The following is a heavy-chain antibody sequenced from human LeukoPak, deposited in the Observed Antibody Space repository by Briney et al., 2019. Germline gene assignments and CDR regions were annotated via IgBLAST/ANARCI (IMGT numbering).Heavy chain of an antibody. CDR2: IIPIFGTA. CDR1: GGTFSSYA. V-gene: IGHV1-69*13. Sequence: SVKVSCKASGGTFSSYALSWVRQAPGQGLEWMGGIIPIFGTANYAQKFQGRVTITADESTSTAYMELSSLRSEDTAVYYCARERYNWNPSAFDIWGQGTMVTVSS. D-gene: IGHD1-20*01. J-gene: IGHJ3*02. CDR3: ARERYNWNPSAFDI.